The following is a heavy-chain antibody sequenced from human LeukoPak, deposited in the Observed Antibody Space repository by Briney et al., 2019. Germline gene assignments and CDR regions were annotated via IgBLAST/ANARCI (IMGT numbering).Heavy chain of an antibody. V-gene: IGHV1-8*01. D-gene: IGHD2-2*01. CDR1: GYTFTTYD. Sequence: ASLKVSSKASGYTFTTYDINWVRQAPGQRLERMGWMNPNSANTGYAQKFQGRVTMTRNTSIRTAYMELSSLRSEDTAVYYCARVPAGDYYYGMDVWGQGTTVTVSS. CDR2: MNPNSANT. CDR3: ARVPAGDYYYGMDV. J-gene: IGHJ6*02.